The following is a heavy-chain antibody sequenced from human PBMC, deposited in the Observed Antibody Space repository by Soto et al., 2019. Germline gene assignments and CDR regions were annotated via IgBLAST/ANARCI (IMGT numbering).Heavy chain of an antibody. V-gene: IGHV3-30*04. J-gene: IGHJ6*02. D-gene: IGHD1-26*01. CDR1: GFTFRNYA. CDR3: AKDVVVGATTGLGDYYYYYGMDV. Sequence: PGGSLRLSCAASGFTFRNYAIHWVRQAPGKGLEWVAVISRDGSHKYYLDSVKGRFTISRDNSKNTLYLQMNSLRAEDTAVYYCAKDVVVGATTGLGDYYYYYGMDVWGQGTTVTVSS. CDR2: ISRDGSHK.